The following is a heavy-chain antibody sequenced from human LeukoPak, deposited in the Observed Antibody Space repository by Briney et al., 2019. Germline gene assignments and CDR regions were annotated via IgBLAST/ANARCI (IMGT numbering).Heavy chain of an antibody. D-gene: IGHD3-22*01. V-gene: IGHV1-2*02. CDR2: INPNSGGA. Sequence: SVKVSCKASGYTITGYYMHWVRQAPGQGLEWMGWINPNSGGANYPQKFQGRVTMTMDTSISTAYMELNRLRSDDTAVYYCARGDSSAFSRWFDPWGQGTLVTVSS. J-gene: IGHJ5*02. CDR3: ARGDSSAFSRWFDP. CDR1: GYTITGYY.